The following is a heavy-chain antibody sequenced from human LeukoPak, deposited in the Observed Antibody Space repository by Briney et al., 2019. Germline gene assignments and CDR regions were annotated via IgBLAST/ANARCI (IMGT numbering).Heavy chain of an antibody. D-gene: IGHD3-10*01. CDR2: SYYTGRT. V-gene: IGHV4-39*01. CDR3: ARRAHGSGSDY. CDR1: GGSISRDSYY. Sequence: SETLTLTCTVSGGSISRDSYYWGWIRQPPGKGLEWIGNSYYTGRTYYKPSLKSRVTMSVDTPKNQYSLELSSVTAADTAVYYRARRAHGSGSDYWGQGTLVTVSS. J-gene: IGHJ4*02.